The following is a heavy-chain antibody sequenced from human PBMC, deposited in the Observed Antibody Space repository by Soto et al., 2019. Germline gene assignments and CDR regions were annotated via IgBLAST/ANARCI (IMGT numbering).Heavy chain of an antibody. CDR2: ISGSGGDT. CDR1: GFTFTNYA. J-gene: IGHJ4*02. V-gene: IGHV3-23*01. Sequence: LRLSCAASGFTFTNYAMNWVRQAPGKGLEWVSVISGSGGDTYYADSVKGRFTISRDNSKNTLYLQMNSLRAEDTAIYYCAHGWAFDYWGQGTLVTVSS. CDR3: AHGWAFDY.